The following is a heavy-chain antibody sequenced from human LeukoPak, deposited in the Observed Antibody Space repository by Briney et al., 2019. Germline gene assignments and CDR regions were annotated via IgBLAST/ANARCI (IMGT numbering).Heavy chain of an antibody. CDR3: AKGPVAGPFDY. CDR2: ISWNSGSI. V-gene: IGHV3-9*01. D-gene: IGHD6-19*01. J-gene: IGHJ4*02. CDR1: GFTFDDYA. Sequence: GGSLRLSCAASGFTFDDYAMHWVRHAPGKGLEWVSGISWNSGSIGYADSVKGRFTISRDNAKNSLYLQMNSLRAEDTALYYCAKGPVAGPFDYWGQGTLVTVSS.